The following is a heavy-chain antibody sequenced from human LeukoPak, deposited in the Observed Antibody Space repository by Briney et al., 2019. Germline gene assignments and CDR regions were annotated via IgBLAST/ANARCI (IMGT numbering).Heavy chain of an antibody. D-gene: IGHD6-19*01. CDR1: GFTFNNYA. J-gene: IGHJ4*02. CDR2: ISASGVSR. CDR3: AKGGQWLVEQTPSPSDF. V-gene: IGHV3-23*01. Sequence: GGSLRLSCAASGFTFNNYAMTWVRQAPGKGLEWISSISASGVSRYYADSVKGRFTISRDQSRNTLYLQMNSLRVEDTALYYCAKGGQWLVEQTPSPSDFWGQGTLVTVS.